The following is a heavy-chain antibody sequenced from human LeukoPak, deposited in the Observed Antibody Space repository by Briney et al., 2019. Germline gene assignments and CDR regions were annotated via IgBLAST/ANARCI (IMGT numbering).Heavy chain of an antibody. CDR2: IGRSGSTI. CDR1: GFTFSDYY. Sequence: GGSLRLSCAASGFTFSDYYMTWIRQAPGKGLEWVSYIGRSGSTIYYADSVRGRFTISRDDAKNSLYLQMNSLRAEETAAYYCARDTKGGYFDLWGQGTLVTVSS. CDR3: ARDTKGGYFDL. V-gene: IGHV3-11*01. J-gene: IGHJ4*02.